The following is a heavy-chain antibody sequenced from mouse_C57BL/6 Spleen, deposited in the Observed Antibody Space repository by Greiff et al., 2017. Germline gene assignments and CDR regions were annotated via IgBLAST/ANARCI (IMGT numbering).Heavy chain of an antibody. Sequence: EVKLVESGGDLVKPGGSLKLSCAASGFTFSSYGMSWVRQTPDKRLEWVATISSGGSYTYYPDSVKGRFTISRDNAKNTLYLQMSSLKSEDTAMYYCARRLDSSGFAWFAYWGQGTLVTVSA. V-gene: IGHV5-6*02. CDR1: GFTFSSYG. D-gene: IGHD3-2*02. CDR2: ISSGGSYT. CDR3: ARRLDSSGFAWFAY. J-gene: IGHJ3*01.